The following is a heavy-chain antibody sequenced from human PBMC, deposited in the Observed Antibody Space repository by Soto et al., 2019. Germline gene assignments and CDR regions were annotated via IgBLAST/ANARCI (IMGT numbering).Heavy chain of an antibody. Sequence: GGSLRLSCAASGFTFSSYAMSWVRQAPGKGLEWVSAISGSGGSTYYADSVKGRFTISRDNSKNTLYLQMNSLRAEDTAVYYCAKGGSTRTIYYYYGMDVWGQGTTGTVSS. CDR3: AKGGSTRTIYYYYGMDV. V-gene: IGHV3-23*01. J-gene: IGHJ6*02. D-gene: IGHD3-16*01. CDR1: GFTFSSYA. CDR2: ISGSGGST.